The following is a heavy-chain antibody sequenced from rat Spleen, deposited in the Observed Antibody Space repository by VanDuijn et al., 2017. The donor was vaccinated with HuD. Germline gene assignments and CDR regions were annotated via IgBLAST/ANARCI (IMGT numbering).Heavy chain of an antibody. J-gene: IGHJ1*01. V-gene: IGHV3-1*01. CDR1: GYSITNNY. CDR3: ARSRYFDF. CDR2: ISYSGST. Sequence: EVQFQESGPGLVKPSQSLSLTCSVTGYSITNNYWGWIRKFPGNKMEWMGYISYSGSTSYNPSLKSRISIARDTSKNQFFLQLNSVTTEDTATYYCARSRYFDFWGPGTMVTVSS.